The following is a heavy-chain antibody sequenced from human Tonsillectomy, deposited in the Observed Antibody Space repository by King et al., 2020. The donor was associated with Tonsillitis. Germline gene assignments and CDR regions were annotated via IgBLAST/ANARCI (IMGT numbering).Heavy chain of an antibody. CDR2: ISWNRVSI. J-gene: IGHJ4*02. D-gene: IGHD3-22*01. V-gene: IGHV3-9*01. CDR1: GFTFVDYA. Sequence: VQLVESGGGLLQPGRSLRLSCAASGFTFVDYALNWVRQAPGKGLEWVSGISWNRVSIGYADPVKGRFTISRDNAKNSLYLQMNSLRPEDAAFYYCAKDKYYDSRGYFDFWGQGTLVTVSS. CDR3: AKDKYYDSRGYFDF.